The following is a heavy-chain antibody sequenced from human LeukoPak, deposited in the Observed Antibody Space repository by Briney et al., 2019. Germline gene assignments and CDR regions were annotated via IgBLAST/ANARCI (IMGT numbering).Heavy chain of an antibody. J-gene: IGHJ6*03. Sequence: GGSLRLSCAASGFTFSSYGMHGVRQAPGEGLEWGAVIWYDGSNKYYADSVKGRFTISRDNSKNTLYLQMNSLRAEDTAVYYCASESHRSGYYYYMDVWGKGTTVTVSS. V-gene: IGHV3-33*01. D-gene: IGHD3-3*01. CDR1: GFTFSSYG. CDR3: ASESHRSGYYYYMDV. CDR2: IWYDGSNK.